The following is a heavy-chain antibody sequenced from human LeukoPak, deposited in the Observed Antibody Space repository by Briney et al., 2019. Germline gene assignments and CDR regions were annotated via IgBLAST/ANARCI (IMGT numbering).Heavy chain of an antibody. V-gene: IGHV3-21*01. CDR2: ISSSSSYI. CDR3: ARGVGIAAASLAFDI. J-gene: IGHJ3*02. D-gene: IGHD6-13*01. CDR1: GFTFNNYW. Sequence: GGSLRLSCVASGFTFNNYWMNWVRQAPGKGLEWVSSISSSSSYIYYADSVKGRFTISRDNAKNSLYLQMNSLRAEDTAVYYCARGVGIAAASLAFDIWGQGTMVTVSS.